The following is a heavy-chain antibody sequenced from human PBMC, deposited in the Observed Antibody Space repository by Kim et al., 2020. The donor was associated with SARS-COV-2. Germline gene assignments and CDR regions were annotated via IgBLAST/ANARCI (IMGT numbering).Heavy chain of an antibody. CDR1: GFTFSSCA. V-gene: IGHV3-30-3*01. CDR3: ARDSWSRLRGLTYYYYGMDV. J-gene: IGHJ6*02. Sequence: GGSLRHSCAASGFTFSSCAIHWVRQAPGKWLEWVAVISYDGSNKNYADSVKGRFTFSRDNSQNTLYLQMNSLRAEDTALYYCARDSWSRLRGLTYYYYGMDVWGQGTTVTVSS. CDR2: ISYDGSNK. D-gene: IGHD3-10*01.